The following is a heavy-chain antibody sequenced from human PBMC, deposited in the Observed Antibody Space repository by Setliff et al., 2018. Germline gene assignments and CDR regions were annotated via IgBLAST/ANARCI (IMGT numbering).Heavy chain of an antibody. D-gene: IGHD2-21*02. J-gene: IGHJ1*01. CDR3: VRDSSADYYDNDYFKY. V-gene: IGHV3-66*01. CDR1: GFTVSSNE. CDR2: ISGGRT. Sequence: GGSLRLSCAASGFTVSSNEMSWVRQAPGKGLEWVSSISGGRTYYADSRKGRFTISRDNSKNTLYLQMNILRPEDTALYYCVRDSSADYYDNDYFKYWGQGALVTVSS.